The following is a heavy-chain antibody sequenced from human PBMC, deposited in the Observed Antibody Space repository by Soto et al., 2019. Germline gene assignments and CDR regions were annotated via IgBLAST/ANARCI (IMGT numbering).Heavy chain of an antibody. D-gene: IGHD2-2*01. Sequence: PGGSLRLSCAASGFTFSSYSMNWVRQAPGKGLEWVSSISSSSSYIYYADSVKSRFTISRDNAKNSLYLQMNSLRAEDTAVYYCARVGVYVSSTSCYAYYGMDFRGQGTTVTVSS. CDR2: ISSSSSYI. J-gene: IGHJ6*02. CDR1: GFTFSSYS. CDR3: ARVGVYVSSTSCYAYYGMDF. V-gene: IGHV3-21*01.